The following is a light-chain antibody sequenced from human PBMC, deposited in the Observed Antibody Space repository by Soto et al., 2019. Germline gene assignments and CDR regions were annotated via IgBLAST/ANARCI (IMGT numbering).Light chain of an antibody. J-gene: IGKJ5*01. V-gene: IGKV3-20*01. CDR3: QHFSPSPIT. Sequence: VLTQSPGTLSLSPGERATLSCRASQSVSSQLAWYQQKPGQAPRLLTYGASNRATGIPYRFSGSGSGTDFTLTISRLEPQDFAVYYCQHFSPSPITFGQGTRLEIK. CDR1: QSVSSQ. CDR2: GAS.